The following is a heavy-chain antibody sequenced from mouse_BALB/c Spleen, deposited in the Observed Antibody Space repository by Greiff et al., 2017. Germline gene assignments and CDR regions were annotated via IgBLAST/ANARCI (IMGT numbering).Heavy chain of an antibody. D-gene: IGHD2-14*01. Sequence: EVQRVESGGGLVQPGGSRKLSCAASGFTFSSFGMHWVRQAPEKGLEWVAYISSGSSTIYYADTVKGRFTISRDNPKNTLFLQMTSLRSEDTAMYYCAREGYGDWGQGTLVTVSA. V-gene: IGHV5-17*02. CDR2: ISSGSSTI. J-gene: IGHJ3*01. CDR3: AREGYGD. CDR1: GFTFSSFG.